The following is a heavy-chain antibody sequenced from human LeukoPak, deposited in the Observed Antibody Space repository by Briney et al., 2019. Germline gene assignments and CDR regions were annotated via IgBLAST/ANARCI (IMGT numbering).Heavy chain of an antibody. D-gene: IGHD2-15*01. CDR3: ARGRSDIVVVVAAPGRSFDP. V-gene: IGHV4-34*01. Sequence: PSETLSLTCAVYGGSFSGYYWSWIRQPPGKGLEWIEEINHSGSTNYNPSLKSRVTISVDTSKNQFSLKLNSVTAADTAVYYCARGRSDIVVVVAAPGRSFDPWGQGTLVTVSS. CDR2: INHSGST. CDR1: GGSFSGYY. J-gene: IGHJ5*02.